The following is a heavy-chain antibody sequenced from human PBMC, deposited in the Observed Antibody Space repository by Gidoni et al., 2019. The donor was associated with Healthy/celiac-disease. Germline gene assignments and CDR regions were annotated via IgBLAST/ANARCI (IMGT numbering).Heavy chain of an antibody. Sequence: QVQLVESGGGVVQPGRSLRLSCAASGFPFSSYGMHWVRQAPGKGMEWVAVISDDGSNKDYADYGKGRFTIARDNSKNTLYMQMNSLRDEDTAVYDCANSGDSYGGHLDYWGQGTLVTVSS. CDR2: ISDDGSNK. CDR1: GFPFSSYG. V-gene: IGHV3-30*18. D-gene: IGHD5-18*01. J-gene: IGHJ4*02. CDR3: ANSGDSYGGHLDY.